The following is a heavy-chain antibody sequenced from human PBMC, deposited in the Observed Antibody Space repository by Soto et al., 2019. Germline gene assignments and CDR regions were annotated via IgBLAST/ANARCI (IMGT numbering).Heavy chain of an antibody. CDR1: GGTFSSYA. D-gene: IGHD5-12*01. CDR2: IIPIFGTA. J-gene: IGHJ6*02. CDR3: ARAVDIVATTQATYYYYGMDV. Sequence: SVKVSCKASGGTFSSYAISWVRQAPGQGLEWMGGIIPIFGTANYAQKFQGRVTITADESTSTAYMELSSLRSEDTAVYYCARAVDIVATTQATYYYYGMDVWGQGTTVNVSS. V-gene: IGHV1-69*13.